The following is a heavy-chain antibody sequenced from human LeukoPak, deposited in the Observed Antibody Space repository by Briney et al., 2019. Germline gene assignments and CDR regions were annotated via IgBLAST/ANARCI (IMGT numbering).Heavy chain of an antibody. D-gene: IGHD6-13*01. J-gene: IGHJ5*01. CDR1: GYTFTSYG. Sequence: GASVKVSCKASGYTFTSYGISWVRQAPGQGLEWMGWISAYNGNTNYAQKLQGRVTMTTDTSTSTAYMELRSLRSDDTAVYYCARDKLAATHNWFDPWGQGTTVSVSS. V-gene: IGHV1-18*01. CDR2: ISAYNGNT. CDR3: ARDKLAATHNWFDP.